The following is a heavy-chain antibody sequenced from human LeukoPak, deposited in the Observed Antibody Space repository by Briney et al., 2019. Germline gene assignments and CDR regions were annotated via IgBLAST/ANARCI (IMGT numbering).Heavy chain of an antibody. CDR3: AGELSWGFSFDY. J-gene: IGHJ4*02. Sequence: GGSLRLSCAASGFTFRDYSMDWVRHVPGKGLEWISSMSSRGTYIYYADAVKGRFTISRDNTQSSVFPQMNSLRVDDTAIYYCAGELSWGFSFDYWGQGTLVTVSS. V-gene: IGHV3-21*01. D-gene: IGHD3-10*01. CDR2: MSSRGTYI. CDR1: GFTFRDYS.